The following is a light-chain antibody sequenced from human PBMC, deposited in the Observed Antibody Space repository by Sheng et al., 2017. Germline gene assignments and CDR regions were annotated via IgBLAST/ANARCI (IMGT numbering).Light chain of an antibody. CDR3: QQSGSSPYT. CDR1: QRVRFDY. V-gene: IGKV3-20*01. CDR2: GAS. Sequence: EIVLTQSPGTLSLSPGERATLSCRASQRVRFDYLVWYQQKPGQAPRLLIYGASIRATGIPDRFSGSGSGTDFTLTISRLEPEDFAVYYCQQSGSSPYTFGQGTKLEIK. J-gene: IGKJ2*01.